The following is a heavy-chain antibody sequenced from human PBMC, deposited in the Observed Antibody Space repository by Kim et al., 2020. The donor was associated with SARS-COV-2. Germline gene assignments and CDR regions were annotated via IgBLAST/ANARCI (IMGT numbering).Heavy chain of an antibody. CDR3: ARQDYGLDV. V-gene: IGHV4-31*02. J-gene: IGHJ6*02. Sequence: YYTPSRQCRVTISVETSKDQFALELTSVTAADTAVYYCARQDYGLDVWGQGTTVTVSS.